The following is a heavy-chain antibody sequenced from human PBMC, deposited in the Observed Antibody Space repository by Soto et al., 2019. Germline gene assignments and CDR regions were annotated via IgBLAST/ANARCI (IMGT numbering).Heavy chain of an antibody. Sequence: PSETPSLTCPISGCPISGFYWGWVRQPPGKGLEWIGNIYYSGSANYDPSLRSRVTISLNTSKNQFSLNLNSVTAADTAIYYCARWTYCGGDCYWLDFWGQGTLVTVSS. V-gene: IGHV4-59*01. J-gene: IGHJ4*02. D-gene: IGHD2-21*02. CDR1: GCPISGFY. CDR2: IYYSGSA. CDR3: ARWTYCGGDCYWLDF.